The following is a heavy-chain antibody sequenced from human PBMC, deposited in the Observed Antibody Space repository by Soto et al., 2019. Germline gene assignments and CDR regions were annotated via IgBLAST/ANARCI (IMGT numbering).Heavy chain of an antibody. V-gene: IGHV3-30*03. CDR2: ISYDGSNK. CDR1: GFTFSIYG. Sequence: GGSLRLSCAASGFTFSIYGMHWVRQAPGKGLEWVAVISYDGSNKYYADSVKGRFTISRDNSKNTLYLQMNSLRAEDTAVYYCAREGVVVPAAPNYYYMDVWGKGTTVTVSS. CDR3: AREGVVVPAAPNYYYMDV. D-gene: IGHD2-2*01. J-gene: IGHJ6*03.